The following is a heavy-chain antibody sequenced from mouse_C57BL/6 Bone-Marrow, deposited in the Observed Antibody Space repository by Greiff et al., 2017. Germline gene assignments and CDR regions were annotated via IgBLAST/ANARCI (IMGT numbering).Heavy chain of an antibody. CDR1: GYTFTDYY. J-gene: IGHJ3*01. V-gene: IGHV1-19*01. Sequence: VQLQESGPVLVKPGASVTLSCPASGYTFTDYYMNWVKQRHGKSLEWIGVINPYNGGTSYNQKFKGQATLTVDKSSSTAYMELNSLTAEDSAVYYCARDQYPFAYWGQGTLVTVSA. CDR3: ARDQYPFAY. CDR2: INPYNGGT. D-gene: IGHD2-10*02.